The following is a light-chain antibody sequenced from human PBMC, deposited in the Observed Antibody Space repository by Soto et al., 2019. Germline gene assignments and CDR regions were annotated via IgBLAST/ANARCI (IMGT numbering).Light chain of an antibody. V-gene: IGKV1-39*01. J-gene: IGKJ1*01. CDR3: QQSYSTWT. CDR1: QTISSY. Sequence: DIQMTQSPSSLSASVGDKVTISFRASQTISSYLNWYQQKPGRAPKLLIYAASNLESGVPSRFSGSGSGTDFTLTISSLQPEDFATYYCQQSYSTWTFGLGTKVDIK. CDR2: AAS.